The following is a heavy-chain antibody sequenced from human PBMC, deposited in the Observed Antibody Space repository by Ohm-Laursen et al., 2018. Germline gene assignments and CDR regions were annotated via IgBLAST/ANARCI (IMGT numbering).Heavy chain of an antibody. CDR1: GGSISSSSYY. CDR3: ARTYYYGSGRDY. J-gene: IGHJ4*02. V-gene: IGHV4-39*01. D-gene: IGHD3-10*01. CDR2: IYYSGGT. Sequence: SETLSLTCTVSGGSISSSSYYWGWIRQPPGKGLEWIGSIYYSGGTYYNPSLKSRVTISVDTSKNQFSLKLSSVTAADTAVYYCARTYYYGSGRDYWGQGTLVTVSS.